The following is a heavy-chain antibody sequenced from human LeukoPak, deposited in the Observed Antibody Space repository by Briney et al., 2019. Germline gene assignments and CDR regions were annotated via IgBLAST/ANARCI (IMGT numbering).Heavy chain of an antibody. CDR1: GGTFSSYA. Sequence: EASVKVSCKASGGTFSSYAISWVRQAPGQGLEWMGGIIPIFGTANYAQKFQGRVTITADKSTSTAYMELSSLRSEDTAVYYCARDGYYDSSGYYYMGYWGQGTLVTVSP. CDR2: IIPIFGTA. CDR3: ARDGYYDSSGYYYMGY. D-gene: IGHD3-22*01. J-gene: IGHJ4*02. V-gene: IGHV1-69*06.